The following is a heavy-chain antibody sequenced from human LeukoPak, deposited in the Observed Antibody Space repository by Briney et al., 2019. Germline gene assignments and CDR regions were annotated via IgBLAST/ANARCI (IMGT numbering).Heavy chain of an antibody. CDR2: IYYTGST. CDR1: GGSISGYS. Sequence: PSETLSLTCTVSGGSISGYSWSWIRQPPGKGLEWIGYIYYTGSTNYNPSLKSRVTMFVDMSKNQFSLRLSSVTAADTAVYYCARHRAYSSSSPFDYWGQGALVTVSS. D-gene: IGHD6-6*01. V-gene: IGHV4-59*08. J-gene: IGHJ4*02. CDR3: ARHRAYSSSSPFDY.